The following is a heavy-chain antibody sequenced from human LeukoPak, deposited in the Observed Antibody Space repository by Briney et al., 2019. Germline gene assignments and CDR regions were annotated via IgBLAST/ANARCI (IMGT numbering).Heavy chain of an antibody. J-gene: IGHJ5*02. CDR3: ASGKYRYGDNWFDP. CDR2: ISYDGSNK. Sequence: GGSLRLSCAASGFTFSSYAMHWVRQAPGKGLEWVAVISYDGSNKYYADSVKGRFTISRDNSKNTLYLQMNSLRAEDTAVYFCASGKYRYGDNWFDPWGQGTLVTVSS. V-gene: IGHV3-30*04. CDR1: GFTFSSYA. D-gene: IGHD5-18*01.